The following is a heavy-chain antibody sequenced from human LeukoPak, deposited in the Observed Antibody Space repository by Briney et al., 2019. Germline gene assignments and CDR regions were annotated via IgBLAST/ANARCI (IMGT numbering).Heavy chain of an antibody. CDR2: IYYSGIT. CDR1: GGSISSSSYY. CDR3: ARDRKAMGDDGFDI. V-gene: IGHV4-39*07. J-gene: IGHJ3*02. D-gene: IGHD3-16*01. Sequence: SETLSLTCTVSGGSISSSSYYWGWIRQPPGKGLEWIGSIYYSGITYYNPSLKSRVTISVDTSENQLSLRLTSVTAADTAVYYCARDRKAMGDDGFDIWGQGTMVTVS.